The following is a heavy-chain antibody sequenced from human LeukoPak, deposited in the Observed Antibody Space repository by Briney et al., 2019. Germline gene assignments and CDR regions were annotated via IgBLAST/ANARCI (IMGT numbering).Heavy chain of an antibody. CDR3: ARVDSSSSWGYYYYYYMDV. J-gene: IGHJ6*03. V-gene: IGHV4-39*07. Sequence: SETLSLTCTVSGGSISSYYWGWIRQPPGKGLEWIGSIYYSGSTYYNPSLKSRVTISVDTSKNQFSLKLSSVTAADTAVYYCARVDSSSSWGYYYYYYMDVWGKGTTVTVSS. CDR2: IYYSGST. CDR1: GGSISSYY. D-gene: IGHD6-6*01.